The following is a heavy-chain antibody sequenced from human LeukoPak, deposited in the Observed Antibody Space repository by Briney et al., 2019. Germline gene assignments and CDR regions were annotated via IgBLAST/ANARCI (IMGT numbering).Heavy chain of an antibody. CDR2: ISGSSNYI. D-gene: IGHD3-10*01. J-gene: IGHJ3*02. CDR3: ARGDGEDGAFDI. V-gene: IGHV3-21*01. Sequence: GGSLRLSCAASGFSFSDYTMNWVRLAPGKGLEWVSSISGSSNYIYYADSVKGRFTISRGNAKNSLYLQMNSLRVEDTAVYYCARGDGEDGAFDIWGQGTMVTVSS. CDR1: GFSFSDYT.